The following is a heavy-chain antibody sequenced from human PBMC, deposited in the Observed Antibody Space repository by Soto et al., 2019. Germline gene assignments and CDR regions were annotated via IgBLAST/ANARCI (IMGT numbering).Heavy chain of an antibody. Sequence: GGSLRLSCVASGITFSSYAMTWVRQAPGKGLEWVSSIRGSGGYTDYADSVKGRFTISRDNSRNTLFLQMNSLRAEDTAVYYCAKDPNGDYIGAFDSWGQGTLVTVSS. D-gene: IGHD4-17*01. CDR3: AKDPNGDYIGAFDS. J-gene: IGHJ4*02. V-gene: IGHV3-23*01. CDR1: GITFSSYA. CDR2: IRGSGGYT.